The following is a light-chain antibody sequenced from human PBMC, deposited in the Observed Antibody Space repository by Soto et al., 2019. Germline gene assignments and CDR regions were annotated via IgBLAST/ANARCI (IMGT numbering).Light chain of an antibody. CDR2: QAS. CDR1: QSVSSW. CDR3: QQYNSYPWT. Sequence: DIQMTQSPSTLSASVGDRVTITCRASQSVSSWLAWYQQKPGKAPKLLIYQASSLESGVPSTFSGSGSETEFTLTISSLQPDDFATYYCQQYNSYPWTFGQGTKVAIK. V-gene: IGKV1-5*03. J-gene: IGKJ1*01.